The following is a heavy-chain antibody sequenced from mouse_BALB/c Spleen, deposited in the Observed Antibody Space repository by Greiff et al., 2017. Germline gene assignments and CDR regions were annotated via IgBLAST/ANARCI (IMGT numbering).Heavy chain of an antibody. D-gene: IGHD1-2*01. V-gene: IGHV3-6*02. J-gene: IGHJ2*01. CDR3: ARGDYYGYGY. CDR2: ISYDGSN. Sequence: EVHLVESGPGLVKPSQSLSLTCSVTGYSITSGYYWNWIRQFPGNKLEWMGYISYDGSNNYNPSLKNRISITRDTSKNQFFLKLNSVTTEDTATYYCARGDYYGYGYWGQGTTLTVSS. CDR1: GYSITSGYY.